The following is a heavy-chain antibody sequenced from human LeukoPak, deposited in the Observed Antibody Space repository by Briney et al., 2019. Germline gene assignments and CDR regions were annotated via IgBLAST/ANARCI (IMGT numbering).Heavy chain of an antibody. Sequence: ASVKVSCKASGGTFSSYAISWVRQAPGQGLEWMGGIIPIFGTANYAQKFQGRVTITTDESTSTAYMEPSSLRSEDTAVYYCASLVPYSYDSSGQGVDYWGQGTLVTVSS. CDR2: IIPIFGTA. J-gene: IGHJ4*02. V-gene: IGHV1-69*05. D-gene: IGHD3-22*01. CDR1: GGTFSSYA. CDR3: ASLVPYSYDSSGQGVDY.